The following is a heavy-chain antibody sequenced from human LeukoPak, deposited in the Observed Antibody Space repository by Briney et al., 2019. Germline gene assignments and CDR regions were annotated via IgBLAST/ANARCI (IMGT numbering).Heavy chain of an antibody. J-gene: IGHJ6*03. Sequence: SVKVSCKASGGTFSSYAISWVRQAPGQGLEWMGGIIPILGTANYAQKFQGRVTITTDESTSTAYMELSSLRSEDTAVYYCARQGDTRSYYYYMDVWGKGTTVTVSS. D-gene: IGHD3-3*01. V-gene: IGHV1-69*05. CDR1: GGTFSSYA. CDR2: IIPILGTA. CDR3: ARQGDTRSYYYYMDV.